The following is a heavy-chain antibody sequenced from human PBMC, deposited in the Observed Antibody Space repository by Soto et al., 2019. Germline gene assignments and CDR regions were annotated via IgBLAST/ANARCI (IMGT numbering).Heavy chain of an antibody. CDR2: IYWSDAK. V-gene: IGHV2-5*01. CDR3: ARGLASLPVFAFEI. CDR1: GISLSTSGVG. D-gene: IGHD3-3*02. J-gene: IGHJ3*02. Sequence: QITVKGSGPTLVKPTQTLTLTCSLSGISLSTSGVGLGWLRQPPGKALEWLALIYWSDAKHYSPSLKSRLTITKDTSKNQAVLTVTNMDPVDTATYYCARGLASLPVFAFEIWDQGTMVTVSS.